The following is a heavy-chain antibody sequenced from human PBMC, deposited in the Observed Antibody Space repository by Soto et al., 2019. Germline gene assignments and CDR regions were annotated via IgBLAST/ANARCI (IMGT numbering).Heavy chain of an antibody. V-gene: IGHV4-34*01. CDR1: GGNFIGYY. J-gene: IGHJ4*02. CDR3: ASDHCSSTSCYHYYFDY. CDR2: INHSGST. D-gene: IGHD2-2*01. Sequence: PSETLSLTCAVYGGNFIGYYWSWIRQHPGKGLEWIGEINHSGSTNYNPSLKSRVTISVDTSKNQFSLKLSSVTAADTAVYYCASDHCSSTSCYHYYFDYWGQGTLVTVSS.